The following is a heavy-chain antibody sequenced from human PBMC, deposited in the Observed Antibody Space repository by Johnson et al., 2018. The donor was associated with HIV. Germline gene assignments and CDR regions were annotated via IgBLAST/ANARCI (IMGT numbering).Heavy chain of an antibody. CDR3: ASYCSGGSCYRRSPSDAFDI. CDR2: ISGSGGST. V-gene: IGHV3-23*04. D-gene: IGHD2-15*01. CDR1: GFTFSSYG. Sequence: EVQLVESGGGVVQPGRSLRLSCAASGFTFSSYGLSWVRQAPGKGLEWVSAISGSGGSTFYADTMKGRFTISRDNSKSTLYLQMNSLRAEDTAVYYCASYCSGGSCYRRSPSDAFDIWG. J-gene: IGHJ3*02.